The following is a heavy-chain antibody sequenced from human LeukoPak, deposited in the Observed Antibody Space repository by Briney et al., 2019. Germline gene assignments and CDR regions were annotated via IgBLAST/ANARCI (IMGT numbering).Heavy chain of an antibody. D-gene: IGHD2-2*01. V-gene: IGHV1-46*01. CDR3: VRGSSTSAYSDN. CDR1: GYTFTSNY. J-gene: IGHJ4*02. Sequence: ASVKVSCKASGYTFTSNYMHWVRQAPGQGLEWMGIINPSGGSTRYAQKVQGRVTMTRDTSTSTVYMELSSLRSEDTAVYYCVRGSSTSAYSDNWGQGTRVTVSS. CDR2: INPSGGST.